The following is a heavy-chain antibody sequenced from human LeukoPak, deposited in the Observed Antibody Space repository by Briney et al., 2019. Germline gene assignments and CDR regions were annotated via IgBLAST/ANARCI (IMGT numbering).Heavy chain of an antibody. CDR3: AKMPRYSSGWYRFDP. J-gene: IGHJ5*02. D-gene: IGHD6-19*01. Sequence: GGSLRLSCAASGFTFSSYGMHWVRQAPGKGLEWVAVISYDGSNKYYADSVKGRFTISRGNSKNTLYLQMNSLRAEDTAVYYCAKMPRYSSGWYRFDPWGQGTLVTVSS. V-gene: IGHV3-30*18. CDR1: GFTFSSYG. CDR2: ISYDGSNK.